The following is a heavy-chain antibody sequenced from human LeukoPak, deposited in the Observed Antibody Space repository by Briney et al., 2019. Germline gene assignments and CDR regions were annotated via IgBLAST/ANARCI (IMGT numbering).Heavy chain of an antibody. V-gene: IGHV3-23*01. D-gene: IGHD3-3*01. CDR2: ISGSGGST. CDR1: GFTFSSYA. CDR3: AKEAVLRFLEWTQPAAPFDY. Sequence: QPGGSLRLSCAASGFTFSSYAMSWVRQAPGKGLEWVSAISGSGGSTYYADSVKGRFTTSRDNSKNTLYLQMNSLRAEDTAVYYCAKEAVLRFLEWTQPAAPFDYWGQGTLVTVSS. J-gene: IGHJ4*02.